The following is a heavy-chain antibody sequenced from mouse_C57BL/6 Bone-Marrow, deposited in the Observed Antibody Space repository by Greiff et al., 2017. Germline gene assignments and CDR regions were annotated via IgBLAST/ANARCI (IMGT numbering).Heavy chain of an antibody. V-gene: IGHV1-15*01. Sequence: QVHVKQSGAELVRPGASVTLSCKASGYTFTDYEMHWVKQTPVHGLEWIGAIDPETGGTAYNQKFKGKAILTADKSSSTAYMERRSLTSEDSAVYYCTNYYGSSYPYYFDYWGQGTTLTVSS. CDR2: IDPETGGT. J-gene: IGHJ2*01. D-gene: IGHD1-1*01. CDR3: TNYYGSSYPYYFDY. CDR1: GYTFTDYE.